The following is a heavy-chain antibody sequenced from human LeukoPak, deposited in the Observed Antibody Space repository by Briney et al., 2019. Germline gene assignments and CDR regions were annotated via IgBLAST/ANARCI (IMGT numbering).Heavy chain of an antibody. CDR3: ARECVGWRAGYFDL. CDR1: VGSISSSSYY. Sequence: PSETLSLTCTVSVGSISSSSYYWGWIRQPAGKGLEWIGRFYTDGSTNYNPSLKSRVIISVDTSKNQFSLKLSSVNAADTAVYYCARECVGWRAGYFDLWGRGTLVTVSS. D-gene: IGHD3-3*01. CDR2: FYTDGST. V-gene: IGHV4-61*02. J-gene: IGHJ2*01.